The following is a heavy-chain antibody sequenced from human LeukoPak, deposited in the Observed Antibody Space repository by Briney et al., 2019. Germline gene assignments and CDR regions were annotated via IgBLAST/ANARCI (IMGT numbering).Heavy chain of an antibody. V-gene: IGHV3-30*18. D-gene: IGHD3-10*01. CDR2: ISYDGSNK. J-gene: IGHJ4*02. CDR3: AKDHPHYLDY. CDR1: GFTFSSYG. Sequence: GGSLRLSCAASGFTFSSYGMHWVRQAPGKGLEWVAVISYDGSNKYYADSVKGRFTISRDNSKNTLYLQMNSLRAEDTAVYYCAKDHPHYLDYWGLGTLVTVSS.